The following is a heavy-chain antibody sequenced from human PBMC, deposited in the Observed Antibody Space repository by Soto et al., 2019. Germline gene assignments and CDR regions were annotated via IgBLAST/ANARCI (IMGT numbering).Heavy chain of an antibody. CDR3: ARLQARVREPPATFDI. CDR1: GYSFTSYW. J-gene: IGHJ3*02. CDR2: VYPGVSDT. V-gene: IGHV5-51*01. D-gene: IGHD1-26*01. Sequence: ESLKISCKGFGYSFTSYWIGWVRQMPGKGLEWMGIVYPGVSDTRYSPSFQGQVTISADKSINTAYLQWSSLKASDTAMYYCARLQARVREPPATFDIWGQGTMVTVSS.